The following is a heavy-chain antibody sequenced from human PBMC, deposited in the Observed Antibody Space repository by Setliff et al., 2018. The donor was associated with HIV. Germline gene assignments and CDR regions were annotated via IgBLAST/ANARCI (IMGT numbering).Heavy chain of an antibody. V-gene: IGHV4-61*02. CDR1: GGSISIGNYH. D-gene: IGHD3-10*01. J-gene: IGHJ4*02. Sequence: SETLSLTCSVSGGSISIGNYHWSWIRQAAGKGLEWLGRIHTRGSTTYNPSLWSRVTISLDPFGNHFSLQLTSVTAADTAVYFCARGGLGPITTYYFDFWGQGKLVTVSS. CDR3: ARGGLGPITTYYFDF. CDR2: IHTRGST.